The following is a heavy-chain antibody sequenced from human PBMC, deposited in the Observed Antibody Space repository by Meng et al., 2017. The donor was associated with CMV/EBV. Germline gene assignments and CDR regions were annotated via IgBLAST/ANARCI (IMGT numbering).Heavy chain of an antibody. Sequence: SVKVSCKASGFTFTSSAVQWVRQARGQRLEWIGWIVVGSGNTNYAQKFQERVTITRDMSTSTAYMELSSLRSEDTAVYYCAADPMIVVVLTTVRVFDYWGQGTLVTVSS. CDR1: GFTFTSSA. V-gene: IGHV1-58*01. CDR3: AADPMIVVVLTTVRVFDY. CDR2: IVVGSGNT. D-gene: IGHD3-22*01. J-gene: IGHJ4*02.